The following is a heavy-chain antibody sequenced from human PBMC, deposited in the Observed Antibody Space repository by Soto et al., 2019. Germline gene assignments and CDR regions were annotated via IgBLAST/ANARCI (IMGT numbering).Heavy chain of an antibody. CDR3: ATPIKYYDSWSGYPPFDY. CDR1: GGTYSRYA. D-gene: IGHD3-3*01. CDR2: IVPIFGA. V-gene: IGHV1-69*13. Sequence: SVKVSCKVSGGTYSRYAINWVRQAPGQGLEWLGGIVPIFGAKYAQKFQDRVTITADESTTTAYMELSSLRSEDTAVYYCATPIKYYDSWSGYPPFDYWGQGTLVTVSS. J-gene: IGHJ4*02.